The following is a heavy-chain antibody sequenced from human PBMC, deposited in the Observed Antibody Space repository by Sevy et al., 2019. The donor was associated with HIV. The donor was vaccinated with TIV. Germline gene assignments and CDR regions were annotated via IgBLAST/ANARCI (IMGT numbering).Heavy chain of an antibody. J-gene: IGHJ4*02. CDR3: ARESGYSSSWYTVRYYFDY. Sequence: ASVKVSCKASGYTFTSYGISWVRQAPGQGLEWMGWISAYNGNTNYAQKLQGRVTMTTDTSTSTAYMELRSLRSDDTALYYCARESGYSSSWYTVRYYFDYWGQGTLVTVSS. V-gene: IGHV1-18*01. CDR1: GYTFTSYG. D-gene: IGHD6-13*01. CDR2: ISAYNGNT.